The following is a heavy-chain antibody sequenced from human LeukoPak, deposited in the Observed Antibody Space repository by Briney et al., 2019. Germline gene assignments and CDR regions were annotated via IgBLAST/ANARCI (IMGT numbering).Heavy chain of an antibody. V-gene: IGHV1-8*03. CDR3: ARGGVARWFDP. D-gene: IGHD3-3*01. J-gene: IGHJ5*02. CDR1: GYTFTSYD. Sequence: ASVKVACKAYGYTFTSYDINWVRQATGQGLEWMGWMNPNSGNTGYAQKFQGRVTITRNTSISTAYMELSSLRSEDTAVYYCARGGVARWFDPWGQGTLVTVSS. CDR2: MNPNSGNT.